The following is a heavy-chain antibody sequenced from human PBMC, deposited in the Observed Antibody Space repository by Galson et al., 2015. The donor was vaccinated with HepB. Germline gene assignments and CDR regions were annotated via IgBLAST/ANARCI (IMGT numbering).Heavy chain of an antibody. D-gene: IGHD3-22*01. Sequence: PALVKPTQTLTLTCTFSGFSPSTRGVGVGWIRQPPGKSLEWLALIYWDDDKQYSPFLKSRLTITRDTSKNQVVLTMTNMDPVDTATYYCAHSPYYYDNFYWGGVHFWGPGTLVTVSS. CDR1: GFSPSTRGVG. CDR2: IYWDDDK. CDR3: AHSPYYYDNFYWGGVHF. V-gene: IGHV2-5*02. J-gene: IGHJ4*02.